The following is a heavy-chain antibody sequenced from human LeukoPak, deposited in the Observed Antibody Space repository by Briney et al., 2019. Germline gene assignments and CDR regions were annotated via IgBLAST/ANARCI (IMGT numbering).Heavy chain of an antibody. CDR2: INHSGST. CDR1: GGSFSGYC. CDR3: ARSSIVVVIASPYYFDY. J-gene: IGHJ4*02. D-gene: IGHD2-21*01. Sequence: SETLSLTCAVYGGSFSGYCWSWIRQPPGKGLEWIGEINHSGSTNYNPSLKSRVTVSVDTSKNQFSLKLSSVTAADTAVYCCARSSIVVVIASPYYFDYWGQGTLVTVSS. V-gene: IGHV4-34*01.